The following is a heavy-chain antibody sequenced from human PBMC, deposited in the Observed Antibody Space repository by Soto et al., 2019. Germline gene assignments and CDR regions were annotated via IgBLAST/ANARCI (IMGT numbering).Heavy chain of an antibody. CDR1: GFTFSSYA. J-gene: IGHJ2*01. D-gene: IGHD4-17*01. CDR2: ISGSGGST. V-gene: IGHV3-23*01. Sequence: EVQLLESGGGLVQPGGSLRLSCAASGFTFSSYAMSWVRQAPGKGLEWVSAISGSGGSTYYADSVKGRFTISRDNSKNTLDLQMNSLRAEDTAVYDCAKDPWLTTVVKPYWYFDLWGRGTLVTVSS. CDR3: AKDPWLTTVVKPYWYFDL.